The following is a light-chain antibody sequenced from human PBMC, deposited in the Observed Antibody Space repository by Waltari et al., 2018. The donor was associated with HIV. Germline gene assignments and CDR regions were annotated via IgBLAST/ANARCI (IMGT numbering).Light chain of an antibody. CDR2: DVN. V-gene: IGLV2-23*02. J-gene: IGLJ1*01. CDR1: HGNFGSSYF. Sequence: LAQPSSVSASPGQSLTYFWPWTHGNFGSSYFCSWYQVIPNRVPKLIIFDVNRRPSGFSHRFSGSKSGYTASLMIFGLQPEDEADYFCSSYVKGGSYVFGSGTKV. CDR3: SSYVKGGSYV.